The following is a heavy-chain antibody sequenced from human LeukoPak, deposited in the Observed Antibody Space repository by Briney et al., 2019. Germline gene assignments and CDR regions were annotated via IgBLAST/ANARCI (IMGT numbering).Heavy chain of an antibody. Sequence: PSETLSLTCTVSGDSISGDYWTWIRQPPGKGPEWIGYIYYSGSTNYNASLKSRVTISVDTSKNQFSLKLSSVTAADTAVNYCARLGDGDNLRYFDYWGQGTLVTVSS. V-gene: IGHV4-59*08. J-gene: IGHJ4*02. CDR2: IYYSGST. CDR3: ARLGDGDNLRYFDY. D-gene: IGHD5-24*01. CDR1: GDSISGDY.